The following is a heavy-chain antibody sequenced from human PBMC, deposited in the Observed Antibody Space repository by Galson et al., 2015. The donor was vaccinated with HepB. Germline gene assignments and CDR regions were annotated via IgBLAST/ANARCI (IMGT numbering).Heavy chain of an antibody. D-gene: IGHD3-22*01. CDR2: ISSSGSTI. Sequence: SLRLSCAASGFTFSDYYMSWIRQAPGKGLEWVSYISSSGSTIYYADSVKGRFTISRDNAKNSLYLQMNSLRAEDTAVYYCARDFSPPSRGYYKGPLDSWGPGTLVTVSS. CDR3: ARDFSPPSRGYYKGPLDS. CDR1: GFTFSDYY. J-gene: IGHJ4*02. V-gene: IGHV3-11*01.